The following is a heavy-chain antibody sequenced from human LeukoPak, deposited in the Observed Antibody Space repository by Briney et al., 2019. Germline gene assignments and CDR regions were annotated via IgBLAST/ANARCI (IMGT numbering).Heavy chain of an antibody. D-gene: IGHD3-10*01. V-gene: IGHV5-51*01. CDR3: ARGGGFSAETFDI. CDR2: IYPADSET. Sequence: GESLKISFKGSGYSFSYYWIGWVRQMPGKGLEWMGIIYPADSETRYSPSFQGQVTISADKSISTAYLQWSSLKASDTAMYYCARGGGFSAETFDIWGQGTVVTVSS. J-gene: IGHJ3*02. CDR1: GYSFSYYW.